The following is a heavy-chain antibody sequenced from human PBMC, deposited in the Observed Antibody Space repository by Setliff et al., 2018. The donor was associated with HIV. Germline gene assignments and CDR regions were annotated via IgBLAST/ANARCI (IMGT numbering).Heavy chain of an antibody. Sequence: PSETLSLTCTVSGASISSSGYYWGWIRQPPGKGLEWIGTIYYSGSTYYNPSLKSRVTISLHTSKNQFSLKMSSVTAADTAVYYCARLPAADGTVDYWGQGTLGTVSS. D-gene: IGHD6-13*01. CDR3: ARLPAADGTVDY. CDR2: IYYSGST. CDR1: GASISSSGYY. V-gene: IGHV4-39*01. J-gene: IGHJ4*02.